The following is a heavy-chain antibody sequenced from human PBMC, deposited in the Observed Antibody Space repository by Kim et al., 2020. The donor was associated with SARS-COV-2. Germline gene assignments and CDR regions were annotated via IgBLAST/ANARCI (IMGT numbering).Heavy chain of an antibody. Sequence: HKSRVTISVDTSKNQFTLKMSSVTAADTAVYYCARGHYDVWSGYSRSFDYWGQGTLVTVSS. CDR3: ARGHYDVWSGYSRSFDY. D-gene: IGHD3-3*01. V-gene: IGHV4-34*01. J-gene: IGHJ4*02.